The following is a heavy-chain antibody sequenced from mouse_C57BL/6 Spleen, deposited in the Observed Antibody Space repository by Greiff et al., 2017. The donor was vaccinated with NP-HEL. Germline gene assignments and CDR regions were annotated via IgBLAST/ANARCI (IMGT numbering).Heavy chain of an antibody. CDR2: IHPSASDT. Sequence: QVQLPQSDAELVKPGASVKVSCKASGYTFNSSWMHWVKQRPGQGLDWIGRIHPSASDTNYNQTFTGKATLTVAKSSSTAYMQLSSLTSEDSSVYYCAIYNYGPWFAYWGQGTLVTVSA. CDR3: AIYNYGPWFAY. CDR1: GYTFNSSW. D-gene: IGHD1-1*01. V-gene: IGHV1-74*01. J-gene: IGHJ3*01.